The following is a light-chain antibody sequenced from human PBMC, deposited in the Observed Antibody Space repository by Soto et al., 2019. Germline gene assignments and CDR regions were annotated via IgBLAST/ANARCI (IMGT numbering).Light chain of an antibody. J-gene: IGLJ1*01. CDR1: SSNIGAGYD. CDR3: QSYGSSLSGYV. V-gene: IGLV1-40*01. CDR2: GSG. Sequence: LTQSPSESGAPGQRVTVSCSGSSSNIGAGYDVDWYQRLPGTAPKVVIYGSGNRPSGVPVRFSGSKSGTSASLAIAGLEAEDEDDYYCQSYGSSLSGYVFGTESKVTVL.